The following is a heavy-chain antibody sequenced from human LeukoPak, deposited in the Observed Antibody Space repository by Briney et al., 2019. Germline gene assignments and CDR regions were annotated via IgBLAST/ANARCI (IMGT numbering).Heavy chain of an antibody. D-gene: IGHD2-2*01. CDR2: ISGSGETT. J-gene: IGHJ4*02. Sequence: PGGSLRLSXAASGFTFSSYAMSWVRQAPGKGLEWVSTISGSGETTYYADSVKGRFTISRDKTKNTVYLQRNSLRAEDTAIYYCAQAPSVPAASEWGQGTLVTVSS. V-gene: IGHV3-23*01. CDR1: GFTFSSYA. CDR3: AQAPSVPAASE.